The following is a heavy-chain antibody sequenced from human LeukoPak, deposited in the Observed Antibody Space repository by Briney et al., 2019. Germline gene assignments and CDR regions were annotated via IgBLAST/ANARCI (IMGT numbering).Heavy chain of an antibody. J-gene: IGHJ4*02. CDR1: GVSVSSNKYY. CDR3: ARVSPRPSGWRYDILTGYYFFDY. CDR2: IYYTGST. D-gene: IGHD3-9*01. V-gene: IGHV4-61*01. Sequence: SETLSLTCTVSGVSVSSNKYYWNWIRQPPGKGLEWIGYIYYTGSTNYNPSLKSRVTISIDTSKNQFSLKLSSVTAADTAVYYCARVSPRPSGWRYDILTGYYFFDYWGQGTLVTVSS.